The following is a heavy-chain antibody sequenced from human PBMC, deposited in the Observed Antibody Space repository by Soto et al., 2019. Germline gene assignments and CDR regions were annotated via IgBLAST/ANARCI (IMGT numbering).Heavy chain of an antibody. Sequence: ASVKVSCKTSGYTSSGFYIHWVRQAPGQGLESMGWIYPDSGGTDYAQKFQGRVTMTRDTSISTAYMELSRLRSDDTAVYYCRVTGVSEVDYWGQGTLVTVSS. CDR2: IYPDSGGT. CDR3: RVTGVSEVDY. V-gene: IGHV1-2*02. J-gene: IGHJ4*02. D-gene: IGHD2-8*01. CDR1: GYTSSGFY.